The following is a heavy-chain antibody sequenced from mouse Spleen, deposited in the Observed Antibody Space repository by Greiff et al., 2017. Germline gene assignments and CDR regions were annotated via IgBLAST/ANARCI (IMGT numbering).Heavy chain of an antibody. V-gene: IGHV1S81*02. J-gene: IGHJ4*01. CDR3: ARGLTYYAMDY. D-gene: IGHD2-4*01. CDR2: INPSNGRT. Sequence: QVQLQQPGAELVKPGASVKLSCKASGYTFTSYWMHWVKQRPGQGLEWIGEINPSNGRTNYNEKFKSKATLTVDKSSSTAYMQLSSLTSEDSAVYYCARGLTYYAMDYWGQGTSVTVSS. CDR1: GYTFTSYW.